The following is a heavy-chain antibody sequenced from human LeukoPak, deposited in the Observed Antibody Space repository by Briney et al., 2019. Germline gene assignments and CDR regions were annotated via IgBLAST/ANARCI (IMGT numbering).Heavy chain of an antibody. V-gene: IGHV3-21*01. CDR1: GFTFSSCS. CDR3: ARDLGSYHYYYMDV. J-gene: IGHJ6*03. CDR2: ISSSHTYI. Sequence: TGGSLRLSCAASGFTFSSCSMNWVRQAPGKGLEWVSSISSSHTYIYYADSVKGRFTISRDNAKNSLYLQMDSLRAEDTAVYYCARDLGSYHYYYMDVWGKGTTVTVSS.